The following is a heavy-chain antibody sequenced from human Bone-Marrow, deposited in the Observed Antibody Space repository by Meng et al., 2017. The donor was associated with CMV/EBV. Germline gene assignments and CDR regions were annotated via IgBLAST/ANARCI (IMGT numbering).Heavy chain of an antibody. Sequence: SETLSLTCAVYGGPSSGYYWSWIRQPPGKGLEWIGEINHSGSTNYNPSLKSRVTISVDTSKNQFSLKLSSVTAADTAVYYCARRLVGATWGGYYYYYGMDVWGQGTTVTVSS. D-gene: IGHD1-26*01. CDR2: INHSGST. J-gene: IGHJ6*02. CDR1: GGPSSGYY. V-gene: IGHV4-34*01. CDR3: ARRLVGATWGGYYYYYGMDV.